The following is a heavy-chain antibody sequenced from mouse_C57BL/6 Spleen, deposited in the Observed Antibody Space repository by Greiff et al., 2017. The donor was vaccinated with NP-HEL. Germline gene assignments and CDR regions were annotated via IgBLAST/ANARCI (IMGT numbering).Heavy chain of an antibody. Sequence: VQLQQPGAELVRPGSPVKLSCKASGYTFTSYWMDWVKQRPGQGLEWIGNIYPSDSETHYNQKFKDKATLTVEKSSSTAYMQLSSLTSEDSAVYYCASFTHRSSPFAMDYWGQGTSVPVSS. V-gene: IGHV1-61*01. CDR3: ASFTHRSSPFAMDY. D-gene: IGHD1-1*01. CDR2: IYPSDSET. CDR1: GYTFTSYW. J-gene: IGHJ4*01.